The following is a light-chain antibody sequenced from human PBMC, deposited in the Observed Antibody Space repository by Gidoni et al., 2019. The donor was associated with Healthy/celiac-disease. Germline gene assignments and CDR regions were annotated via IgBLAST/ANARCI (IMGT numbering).Light chain of an antibody. Sequence: DIQMTPFPSSLSASVGDRVTITCRASQSISSYLNWYQQKPGKAPKLLIYAASSLQSGVPSRFSGSGSGTDFTLTISSLQPEDVATYYCQQSYSTPQTFGQGTKVEIK. CDR3: QQSYSTPQT. V-gene: IGKV1-39*01. J-gene: IGKJ1*01. CDR2: AAS. CDR1: QSISSY.